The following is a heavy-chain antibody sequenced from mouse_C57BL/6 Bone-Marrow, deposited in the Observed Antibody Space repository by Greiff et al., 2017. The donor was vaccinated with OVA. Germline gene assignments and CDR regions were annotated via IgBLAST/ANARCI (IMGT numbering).Heavy chain of an antibody. V-gene: IGHV1-81*01. CDR2: IYPRNGNT. CDR1: GYTFTSYG. Sequence: QVQLQQSGAELARPGASVKLSCKASGYTFTSYGISWVKQRTGQGLEWIGEIYPRNGNTYYNEKFKGKATLTADKSSSTAYMELRSLTSEDSAVYFCASGPYYGNYGFAYWGQGTLVTVSA. CDR3: ASGPYYGNYGFAY. J-gene: IGHJ3*01. D-gene: IGHD2-1*01.